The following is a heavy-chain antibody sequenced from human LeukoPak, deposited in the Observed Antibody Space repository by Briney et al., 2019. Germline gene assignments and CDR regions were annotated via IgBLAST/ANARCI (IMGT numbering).Heavy chain of an antibody. Sequence: GASVKVSCKASGYSLTTYGINWMRQAPGQGLEWMGWISTQSGNTNYAQKVQGGLTLTTDISTNTAYMELRSLRSDDTAVYCARGAYGDKWGQGTMVTVSS. V-gene: IGHV1-18*01. CDR2: ISTQSGNT. J-gene: IGHJ4*02. CDR1: GYSLTTYG. CDR3: RGAYGDK. D-gene: IGHD4-17*01.